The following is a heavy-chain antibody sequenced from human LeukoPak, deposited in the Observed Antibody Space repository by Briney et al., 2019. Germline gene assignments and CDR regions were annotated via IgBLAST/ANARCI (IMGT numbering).Heavy chain of an antibody. CDR1: GFTYSSFW. Sequence: GSLRLSCAASGFTYSSFWMSWVRQAPGKGLEWVAHIKEDGSMLSYVDSVKGRFTISRDNAKNSVYLQMNSLRAEDTAVYYCARGPLVLRRAPSGNYWGQGTLVTVSS. D-gene: IGHD3-3*01. V-gene: IGHV3-7*02. CDR3: ARGPLVLRRAPSGNY. CDR2: IKEDGSML. J-gene: IGHJ4*02.